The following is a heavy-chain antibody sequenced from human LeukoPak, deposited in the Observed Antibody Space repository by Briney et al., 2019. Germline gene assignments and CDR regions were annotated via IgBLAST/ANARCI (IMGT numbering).Heavy chain of an antibody. Sequence: GGSLRLSCAASGFTFSDYYMSWIRQAPGKGLEWVSYISSSGSTIYYADSVKGRFTISRDNAKNSLYLQMNSLRAEGRAVYYCARERKYDSNFDYWGQGTLVTVSS. CDR3: ARERKYDSNFDY. V-gene: IGHV3-11*04. J-gene: IGHJ4*02. CDR2: ISSSGSTI. CDR1: GFTFSDYY. D-gene: IGHD1-1*01.